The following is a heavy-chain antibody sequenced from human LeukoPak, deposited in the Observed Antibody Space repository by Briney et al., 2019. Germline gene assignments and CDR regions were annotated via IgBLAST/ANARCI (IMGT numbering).Heavy chain of an antibody. V-gene: IGHV5-51*01. J-gene: IGHJ3*02. Sequence: GESLKISCEGSGYSFTNYWIVWVRQMPGKGLEWMGIIYPGDSETRYSPSFQGQVTISADKSISTAYLQWSSLKASDTAMYFCARPGSSGFYAFDIWGRGTLVTVSS. CDR1: GYSFTNYW. CDR3: ARPGSSGFYAFDI. D-gene: IGHD3-22*01. CDR2: IYPGDSET.